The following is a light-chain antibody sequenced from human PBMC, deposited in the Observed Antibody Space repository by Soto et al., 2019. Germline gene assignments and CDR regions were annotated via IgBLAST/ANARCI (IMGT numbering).Light chain of an antibody. V-gene: IGLV2-14*01. Sequence: QSALTQPASVSGSPGQSITISCSGTSSDIGGYDYVSWYQHHPGKAPKFIIYGVTNRPSGVSHRFSGSKSANTASLTISGLQADDEADYYCTSYTSSSTHVFGTGTKLTVL. J-gene: IGLJ1*01. CDR1: SSDIGGYDY. CDR3: TSYTSSSTHV. CDR2: GVT.